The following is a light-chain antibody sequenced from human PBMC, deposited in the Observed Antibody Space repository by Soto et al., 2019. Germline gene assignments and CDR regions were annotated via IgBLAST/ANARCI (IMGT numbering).Light chain of an antibody. CDR3: QQYGALPPT. V-gene: IGKV3-20*01. CDR2: NTF. Sequence: EVVMTQSPATLSVSPVERATLSCMASQSVSSNLAWYQQKPGQAPRLLIYNTFHGATGIPDRFSGTGSETDFTLTISRLEPEDFAVYHCQQYGALPPTFGQGTKVDIK. CDR1: QSVSSN. J-gene: IGKJ1*01.